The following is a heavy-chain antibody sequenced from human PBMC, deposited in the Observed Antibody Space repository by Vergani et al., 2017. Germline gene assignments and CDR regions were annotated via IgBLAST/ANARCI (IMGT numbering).Heavy chain of an antibody. CDR3: ARERSYNWNSRPFDY. J-gene: IGHJ4*02. CDR2: IYYSGST. Sequence: QVQLQESGPGLVKPSETLSLTCTVSGGSISSHYWSWIRQPPGKGLDWIGYIYYSGSTNYNPSLKSRVTISVDTSKNQFSLKLSSVTAADTAVYYCARERSYNWNSRPFDYWGQGTLVTVSS. CDR1: GGSISSHY. V-gene: IGHV4-59*11. D-gene: IGHD1-7*01.